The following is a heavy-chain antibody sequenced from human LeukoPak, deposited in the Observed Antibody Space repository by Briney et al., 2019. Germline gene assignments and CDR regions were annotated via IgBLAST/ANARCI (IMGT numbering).Heavy chain of an antibody. J-gene: IGHJ4*02. V-gene: IGHV3-30*04. CDR1: GFTFSSYA. CDR2: TSYDGSNK. Sequence: PGRSLRLSCAASGFTFSSYAMHWVRPAPGKGLEGVAVTSYDGSNKYYADSVKGRFTISRDNSKNTLYLQMNSLRAEDTAVYYCARDQQCLAPSAAFDYWGQGTLVTVSS. D-gene: IGHD6-19*01. CDR3: ARDQQCLAPSAAFDY.